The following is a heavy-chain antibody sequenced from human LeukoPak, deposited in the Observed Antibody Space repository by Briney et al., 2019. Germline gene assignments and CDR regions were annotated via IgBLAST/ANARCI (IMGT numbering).Heavy chain of an antibody. CDR1: GFTFSGSA. D-gene: IGHD6-13*01. CDR2: IRSKANGYAT. V-gene: IGHV3-73*01. CDR3: TSGLIAAGGENFDY. J-gene: IGHJ4*02. Sequence: PGGSLRLSCAASGFTFSGSAMHWVRQASGKGLEWVGRIRSKANGYATAYAESVKGRFTISRDDLENTAYLQMNSLKIEDTAVYYCTSGLIAAGGENFDYWGQGTLVTVSS.